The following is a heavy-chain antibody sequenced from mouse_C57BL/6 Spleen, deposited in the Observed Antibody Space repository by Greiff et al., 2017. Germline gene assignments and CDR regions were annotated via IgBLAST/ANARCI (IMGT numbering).Heavy chain of an antibody. CDR1: GFSLTSYG. J-gene: IGHJ3*01. CDR2: IWSGGST. D-gene: IGHD4-1*01. Sequence: QVQLQQSGPGLVQPSQSLSITCTVSGFSLTSYGVHWVRQSPGKGLEWLGVIWSGGSTDYNAAFISRLSISKDNSKSQVFFKMNSLQAYDTTIYYCARANWDGFAYWGQGTLVTVSA. V-gene: IGHV2-2*01. CDR3: ARANWDGFAY.